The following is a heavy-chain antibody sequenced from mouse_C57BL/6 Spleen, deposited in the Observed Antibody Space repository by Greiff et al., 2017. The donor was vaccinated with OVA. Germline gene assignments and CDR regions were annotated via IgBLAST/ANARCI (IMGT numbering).Heavy chain of an antibody. D-gene: IGHD4-1*01. CDR2: IWRGGST. J-gene: IGHJ1*03. CDR1: GFSLTSYG. CDR3: AHGDWDGYFDV. V-gene: IGHV2-5*01. Sequence: VMLVESGPGLVQPSQSLSITCTVSGFSLTSYGVHWVRQSPGKGLEWLGVIWRGGSTDYNAAFMSRLSITKDNSKSQVFFKMNSLQADDTAIYYCAHGDWDGYFDVWGTGTTVTVSS.